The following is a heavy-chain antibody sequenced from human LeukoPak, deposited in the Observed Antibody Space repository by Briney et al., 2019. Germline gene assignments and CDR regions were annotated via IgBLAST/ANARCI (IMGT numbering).Heavy chain of an antibody. CDR3: ARDGYDFWSGYYPIFDY. V-gene: IGHV3-33*01. CDR2: IWYDGSNK. CDR1: GFTFSSYG. J-gene: IGHJ4*02. Sequence: PGGSLRLSCAASGFTFSSYGMHWLRQAPGKELEGVAVIWYDGSNKYYADSVKGRFTISRDNSKNTLYLQMNGLRAEDTAVYYCARDGYDFWSGYYPIFDYWGQGTLVTVSS. D-gene: IGHD3-3*01.